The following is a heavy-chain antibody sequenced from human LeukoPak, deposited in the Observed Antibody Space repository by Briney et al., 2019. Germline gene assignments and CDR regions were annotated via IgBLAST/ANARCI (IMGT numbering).Heavy chain of an antibody. J-gene: IGHJ4*02. V-gene: IGHV1-69-2*01. CDR3: ATDLYSSSDY. CDR1: GYTFTDYY. CDR2: VDPEDGET. Sequence: ASVKISCKVSGYTFTDYYMHWVQQAPGKGLEWMGLVDPEDGETIYAEKFQGTVTITADTSTDTAYMELSSLRSEDTAVYYCATDLYSSSDYWGQGTLVTASS. D-gene: IGHD6-6*01.